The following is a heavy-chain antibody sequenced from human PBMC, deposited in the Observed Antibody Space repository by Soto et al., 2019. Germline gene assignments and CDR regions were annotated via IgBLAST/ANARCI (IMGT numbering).Heavy chain of an antibody. CDR3: ARSYMGGDGALDV. J-gene: IGHJ3*01. Sequence: QVQLMQSGAEVKQPGASVKVSCKASGYTFTNYYMHWVRQVPGQGLEWMGIINPSGGGPAHAQNFRGRLTTTGDTSTTTIYMELNSLGSADPAVYFCARSYMGGDGALDVWGQGTMVTVSS. V-gene: IGHV1-46*03. CDR2: INPSGGGP. D-gene: IGHD3-16*01. CDR1: GYTFTNYY.